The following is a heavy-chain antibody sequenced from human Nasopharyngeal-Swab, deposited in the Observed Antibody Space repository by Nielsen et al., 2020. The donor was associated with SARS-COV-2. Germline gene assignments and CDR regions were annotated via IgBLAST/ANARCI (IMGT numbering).Heavy chain of an antibody. J-gene: IGHJ5*01. CDR3: AREGVKYQVLHNWFDS. Sequence: GGSLRLSCAASGFTFSSYAMSWVRRAPGKGLEWVSIISGSGDTTYYADSVNDRFTISRDNSKNTLYLQMNSLRIEDTAVYYCAREGVKYQVLHNWFDSWGQGTLVTVSS. D-gene: IGHD4/OR15-4a*01. CDR1: GFTFSSYA. V-gene: IGHV3-23*01. CDR2: ISGSGDTT.